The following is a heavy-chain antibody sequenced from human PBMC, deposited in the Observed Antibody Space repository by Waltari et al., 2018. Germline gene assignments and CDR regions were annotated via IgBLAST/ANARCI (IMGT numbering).Heavy chain of an antibody. CDR1: GFTFSNHA. CDR3: ARDWRRSLDFFGWLLFALDF. D-gene: IGHD3-9*01. V-gene: IGHV3-23*01. CDR2: ITYDGRTK. Sequence: EVQLLEFGGGLVQPGGSLSLSCAASGFTFSNHAMRWVRQAPGKGLDGVSGITYDGRTKYSADSVRDRFTISRDNSRNTRYLEMNSLRAEDTAVYYCARDWRRSLDFFGWLLFALDFWGQGTLVAVSS. J-gene: IGHJ4*02.